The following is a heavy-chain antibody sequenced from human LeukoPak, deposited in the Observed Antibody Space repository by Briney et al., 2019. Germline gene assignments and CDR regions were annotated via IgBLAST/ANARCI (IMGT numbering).Heavy chain of an antibody. Sequence: GGSLRLSCAASGFTFSSYWMSWVRQAPGKGLEWVANIKQDGSEKYYVDSAKGRFTISRDNAKNSLYLQMNSLRAEDTAVYYCASGIYYDSSSRFDYWGQGTLVTVSS. J-gene: IGHJ4*02. CDR2: IKQDGSEK. V-gene: IGHV3-7*01. CDR1: GFTFSSYW. D-gene: IGHD3-22*01. CDR3: ASGIYYDSSSRFDY.